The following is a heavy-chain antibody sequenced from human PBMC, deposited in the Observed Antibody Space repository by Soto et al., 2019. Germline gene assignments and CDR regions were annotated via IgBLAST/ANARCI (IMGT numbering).Heavy chain of an antibody. CDR2: INAGNGNT. D-gene: IGHD4-17*01. J-gene: IGHJ4*02. CDR1: GYTFTSYA. V-gene: IGHV1-3*01. Sequence: ASVKVFCKASGYTFTSYAMHWVRQAPGQRLEWMGWINAGNGNTKYSQKFQGRVTITRDTSASTAYMELSSLRSEDTAVYYCARDQRLFIYGDPDTFDYWGQGTLVTVSS. CDR3: ARDQRLFIYGDPDTFDY.